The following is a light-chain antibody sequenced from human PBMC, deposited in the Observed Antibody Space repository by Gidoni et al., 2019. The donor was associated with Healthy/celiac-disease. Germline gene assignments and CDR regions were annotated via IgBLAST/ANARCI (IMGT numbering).Light chain of an antibody. CDR1: ALPKQY. CDR3: QSADSSGTYWV. V-gene: IGLV3-25*03. Sequence: SYELTQPPSVSVSPGQTARITCSGDALPKQYAYWYQQKPGQAPVLVIYKESARPSGIPERFSGSSSGTTVTLTISGVQAEDEADYYCQSADSSGTYWVFGGGTKLTVL. J-gene: IGLJ3*02. CDR2: KES.